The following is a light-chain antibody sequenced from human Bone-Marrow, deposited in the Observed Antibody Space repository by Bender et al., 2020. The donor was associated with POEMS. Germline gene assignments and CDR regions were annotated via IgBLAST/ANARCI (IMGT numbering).Light chain of an antibody. CDR2: QDT. J-gene: IGLJ2*01. V-gene: IGLV3-1*01. Sequence: SYEGTQPLSVSVSPGQTASITCSGDDLGDKYVAWYQQKPGQSPVLVIYQDTKRPSGIPERFSGSNSGNTATLTISGTQAMDEADYYCQAWDTYSVIFGGGTKLTVL. CDR3: QAWDTYSVI. CDR1: DLGDKY.